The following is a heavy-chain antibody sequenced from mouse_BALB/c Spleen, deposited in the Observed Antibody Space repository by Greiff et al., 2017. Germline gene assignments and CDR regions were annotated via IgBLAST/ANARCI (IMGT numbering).Heavy chain of an antibody. CDR2: ISDGGSYT. V-gene: IGHV5-4*02. CDR3: ARHYGNYEENAMDY. Sequence: DVKLVESGGGLVKPGGSLKLSCAASGFTFSDYYMYWVRQTPEKRLEWVATISDGGSYTYYPDSVKGRFTISRDNAKNNLYLQMSSLKSEDTAMYYCARHYGNYEENAMDYWGQGTSVTVSS. CDR1: GFTFSDYY. D-gene: IGHD2-1*01. J-gene: IGHJ4*01.